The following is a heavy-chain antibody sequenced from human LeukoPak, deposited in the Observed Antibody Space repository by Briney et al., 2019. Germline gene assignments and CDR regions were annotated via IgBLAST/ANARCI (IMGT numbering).Heavy chain of an antibody. D-gene: IGHD3-9*01. V-gene: IGHV3-30*02. CDR3: AKDKSKIRYFDWLSQYYFDY. CDR2: IRYDGSNK. CDR1: GFTFSSYG. Sequence: GGSLRLSCAASGFTFSSYGMHWVRQAPGKGLEWVAFIRYDGSNKYYADSVKGRFTISRDNSKNTLYLQMNSLRAEDTAVYYCAKDKSKIRYFDWLSQYYFDYWGQGTLVTVSS. J-gene: IGHJ4*02.